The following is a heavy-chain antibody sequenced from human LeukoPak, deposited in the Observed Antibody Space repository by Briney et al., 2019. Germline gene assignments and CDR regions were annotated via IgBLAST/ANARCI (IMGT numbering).Heavy chain of an antibody. CDR3: AKDTSAMPDY. Sequence: PGGSLRLSCAASGFTFSSYGMHWVRQAPGKGLEWVAVISYDGSNKYCADSVKGRFTISRDNSKNTLYLQMNSLRAEDTAVYYCAKDTSAMPDYWGQGTLVTVSS. CDR1: GFTFSSYG. V-gene: IGHV3-30*18. CDR2: ISYDGSNK. J-gene: IGHJ4*02. D-gene: IGHD2-2*01.